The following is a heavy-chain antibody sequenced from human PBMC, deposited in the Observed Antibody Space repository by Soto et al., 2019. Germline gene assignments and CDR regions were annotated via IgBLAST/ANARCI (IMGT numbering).Heavy chain of an antibody. CDR1: GFIVSSNY. CDR3: ARSRAMDV. CDR2: IYSGGTT. Sequence: QPGGSLRLSCAASGFIVSSNYMNWVRQAPGKGLEWVSVIYSGGTTYYADSVKGRFIISRDNSKNTLYLQMNSLRAEDTAVYYCARSRAMDVWGQGTTVTVSS. V-gene: IGHV3-53*01. J-gene: IGHJ6*02.